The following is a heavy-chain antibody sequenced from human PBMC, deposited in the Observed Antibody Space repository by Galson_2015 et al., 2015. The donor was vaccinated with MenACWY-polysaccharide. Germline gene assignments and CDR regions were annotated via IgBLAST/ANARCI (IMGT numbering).Heavy chain of an antibody. CDR3: ARSQGVIAAAPNDAFDI. V-gene: IGHV1-2*04. Sequence: SVKVSCKASGYTFTSYDINWVRQAPGQGLEWMGWINPNSGGTNYAQKFQGWVTMTRDTSISTAYMELSRLRSDDTAVYYCARSQGVIAAAPNDAFDIWGQGTMVTVSS. J-gene: IGHJ3*02. CDR1: GYTFTSYD. CDR2: INPNSGGT. D-gene: IGHD6-13*01.